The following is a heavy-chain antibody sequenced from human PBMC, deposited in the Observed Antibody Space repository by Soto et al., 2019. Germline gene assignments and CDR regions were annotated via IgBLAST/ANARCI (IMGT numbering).Heavy chain of an antibody. CDR2: IWYDGSQK. D-gene: IGHD2-15*01. Sequence: QPGGSLRLSCAASGFTFSTYGMNWVRQAPGKGLEWVAVIWYDGSQKYYADSVKGRFTVSRDNSKNTLYLQMNNLRVEDTAVYYCARVDCTGGSCRPYYYYDMDVWGQGTTVTVSS. CDR3: ARVDCTGGSCRPYYYYDMDV. J-gene: IGHJ6*02. V-gene: IGHV3-33*01. CDR1: GFTFSTYG.